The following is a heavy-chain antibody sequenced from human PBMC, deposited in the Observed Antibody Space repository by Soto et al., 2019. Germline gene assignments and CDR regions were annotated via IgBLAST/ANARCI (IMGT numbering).Heavy chain of an antibody. D-gene: IGHD2-2*01. CDR3: AKDRSVSRTNQFDC. J-gene: IGHJ4*02. CDR2: ISGSGDSI. CDR1: GFTFRGYA. Sequence: EVQVSESGGGLVQPGGSLRLSCAASGFTFRGYAMGWVRQAPGGGLEWISSISGSGDSIYYADSVKGRFAISRDNSKNTVYLQMNSLRSGETAIYYRAKDRSVSRTNQFDCWGPGHLVTASS. V-gene: IGHV3-23*01.